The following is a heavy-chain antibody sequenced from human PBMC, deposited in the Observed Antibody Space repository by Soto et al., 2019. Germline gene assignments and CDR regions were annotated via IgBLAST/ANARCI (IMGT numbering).Heavy chain of an antibody. J-gene: IGHJ4*02. CDR2: FSGSGGST. CDR1: GFTFSSYA. Sequence: PGGSLRLSCAASGFTFSSYAMSWVRQAPGKGLEWVTAFSGSGGSTYYADSVKGRFTISRDNSKNTLYLQMNSLRAEDTAVYYCTAPYTYYDFWSVSTFDYWGQGTLVTVSS. D-gene: IGHD3-3*01. CDR3: TAPYTYYDFWSVSTFDY. V-gene: IGHV3-23*01.